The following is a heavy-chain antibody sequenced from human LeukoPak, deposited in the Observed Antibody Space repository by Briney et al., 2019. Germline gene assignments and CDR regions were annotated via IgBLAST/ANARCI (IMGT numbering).Heavy chain of an antibody. CDR3: ARLSGAPVRHPIYHFDY. D-gene: IGHD2-2*02. Sequence: SETLSLTCAVSGYSISSGYYWGWIRQSPGKGLEWIGNIYHSGSTYKNPSLKSRVTISLDTSKNQFSLKLSSVTAADTAMYYCARLSGAPVRHPIYHFDYSGQGTLVAVSS. J-gene: IGHJ4*02. CDR1: GYSISSGYY. V-gene: IGHV4-38-2*01. CDR2: IYHSGST.